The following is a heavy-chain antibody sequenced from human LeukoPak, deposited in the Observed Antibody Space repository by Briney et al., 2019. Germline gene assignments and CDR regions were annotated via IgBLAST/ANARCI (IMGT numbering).Heavy chain of an antibody. Sequence: GGSLRLSCAASEFTFSAYWMHWVRQAPGKGLVWVSRINPDGSTASYAGSVEGRFTISRDNAKNTLYLQMNSLRAEDTAVYFCARVAVGEYNFHHWGQGALVTVSS. J-gene: IGHJ4*02. CDR1: EFTFSAYW. CDR2: INPDGSTA. D-gene: IGHD6-19*01. V-gene: IGHV3-74*01. CDR3: ARVAVGEYNFHH.